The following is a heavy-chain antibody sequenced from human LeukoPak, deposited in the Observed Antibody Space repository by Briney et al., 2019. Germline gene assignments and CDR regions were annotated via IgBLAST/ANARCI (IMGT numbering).Heavy chain of an antibody. CDR1: GYSFTIYW. V-gene: IGHV5-51*01. CDR2: IYPGDSDT. CDR3: ARHRYFDL. Sequence: LGESLKISCKASGYSFTIYWIAWVRQMPGKGLECMGIIYPGDSDTRYSPSFQGQVTISADKSISTAYLQWSSLKASDTAVYYCARHRYFDLWGRGTLVTVSS. J-gene: IGHJ2*01.